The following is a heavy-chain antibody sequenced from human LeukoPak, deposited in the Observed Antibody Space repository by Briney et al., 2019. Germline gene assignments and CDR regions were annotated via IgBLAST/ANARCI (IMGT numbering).Heavy chain of an antibody. J-gene: IGHJ5*02. CDR1: GGSFSGYY. Sequence: SETLSLTCAVYGGSFSGYYWSWIRQPPGKGLEWIGEINHSGSTNYNPSLKSRVTISVDTSKNQFSLKLSSVTAADTAVYYCARHMPYYDSSGTGVGFDPWGQGTLVTVSS. D-gene: IGHD3-22*01. V-gene: IGHV4-34*01. CDR3: ARHMPYYDSSGTGVGFDP. CDR2: INHSGST.